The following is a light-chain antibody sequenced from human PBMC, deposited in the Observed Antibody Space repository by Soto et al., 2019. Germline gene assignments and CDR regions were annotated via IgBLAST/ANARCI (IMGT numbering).Light chain of an antibody. CDR1: QGVPTTY. V-gene: IGKV3-20*01. CDR2: DAS. CDR3: QHYGGSPGS. J-gene: IGKJ1*01. Sequence: EVLLTQSPGTLSLSPGASATLSCRASQGVPTTYVAWYQQRPGQAPRLLIYDASYRAAGTPGRFSGSVSGTDFTLTINRLEPEDFAMYYCQHYGGSPGSFGQGTTVEIK.